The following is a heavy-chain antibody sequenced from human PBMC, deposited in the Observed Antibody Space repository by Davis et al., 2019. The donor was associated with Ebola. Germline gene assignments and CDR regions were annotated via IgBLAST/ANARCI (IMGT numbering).Heavy chain of an antibody. CDR2: ISSSGSTI. CDR3: ARDAYGCSSTSCYYYYGMDV. CDR1: GFTFSSYE. Sequence: GESLKISCAASGFTFSSYEMNWVRQAPGKGLEWVSYISSSGSTIYYADSVKGRFTISRDNAKNPLYLQMNSLRAEDTAVYYCARDAYGCSSTSCYYYYGMDVWGQGTTVTVSS. J-gene: IGHJ6*02. D-gene: IGHD2-2*01. V-gene: IGHV3-48*03.